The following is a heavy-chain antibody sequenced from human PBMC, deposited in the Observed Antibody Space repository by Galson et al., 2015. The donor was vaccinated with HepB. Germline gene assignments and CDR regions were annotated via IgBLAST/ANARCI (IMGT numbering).Heavy chain of an antibody. CDR2: INPSGGST. Sequence: SVKVSCKASGYTFTSYYMHWVRQAPGQGLEWMGIINPSGGSTSYAQKFQGRVTMTRDTSTSTVYMELSSLRSEDTAVYYCARVGPTVFRINDAFDIWGQGTMVTVSS. CDR3: ARVGPTVFRINDAFDI. CDR1: GYTFTSYY. D-gene: IGHD4-17*01. V-gene: IGHV1-46*01. J-gene: IGHJ3*02.